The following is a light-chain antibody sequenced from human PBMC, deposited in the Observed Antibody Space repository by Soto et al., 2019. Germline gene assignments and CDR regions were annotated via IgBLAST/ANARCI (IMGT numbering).Light chain of an antibody. CDR1: SSNIGAGYD. V-gene: IGLV1-40*01. CDR2: GNS. J-gene: IGLJ2*01. CDR3: RSYDSSLSAAV. Sequence: QSVLTQPPSVSGAPGQKVIISCTGSSSNIGAGYDVHWYQQLPGTAPKLLIYGNSNRPSGVPDRLSGSKSGTSASLAITGLQVEDEADYYCRSYDSSLSAAVFGGGTQLTVL.